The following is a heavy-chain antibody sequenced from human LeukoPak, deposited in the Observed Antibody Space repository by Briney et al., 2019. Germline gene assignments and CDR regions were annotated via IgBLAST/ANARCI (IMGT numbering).Heavy chain of an antibody. CDR3: ARHLSLIYGSSSYYYYGMDV. CDR1: GGSISSYY. CDR2: IYYSGST. V-gene: IGHV4-59*08. D-gene: IGHD3-10*01. Sequence: SETLSLTCTVSGGSISSYYWSWIRQPPGKGLEWIGYIYYSGSTNYNPSLKSRVTISVDTSKNQFSLKLSSVTAADTAVYYCARHLSLIYGSSSYYYYGMDVWGQGTTVTVSS. J-gene: IGHJ6*02.